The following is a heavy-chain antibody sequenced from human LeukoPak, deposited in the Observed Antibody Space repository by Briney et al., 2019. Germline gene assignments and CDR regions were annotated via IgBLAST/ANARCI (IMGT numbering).Heavy chain of an antibody. V-gene: IGHV1-69*13. CDR1: GGTFSSYA. D-gene: IGHD5-18*01. CDR3: ARCEYSYGCYFDY. J-gene: IGHJ4*02. Sequence: SVKVSCKASGGTFSSYAISWVRQAPGQGLEWMGGIIPIFGTANYAQKFQGRVTITADESTSTAYMGLSSLRSEDTAVYYCARCEYSYGCYFDYWGQGTLVTVSS. CDR2: IIPIFGTA.